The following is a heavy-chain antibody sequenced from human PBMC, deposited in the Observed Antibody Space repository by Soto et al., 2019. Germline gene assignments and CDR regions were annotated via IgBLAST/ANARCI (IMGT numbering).Heavy chain of an antibody. CDR2: ISWNSGTI. CDR3: AKDIAGAVAGTIFDP. J-gene: IGHJ5*02. V-gene: IGHV3-9*01. CDR1: GFTFYDHA. Sequence: EVQLVVSGGGLVQPGTSLRLSCAASGFTFYDHAMHWVRQAPVKGLEWVSGISWNSGTIGYADSVKGRFTISRENAKSSLYLQMSSLRAEDTALYYCAKDIAGAVAGTIFDPWGQGTLVTVSS. D-gene: IGHD6-19*01.